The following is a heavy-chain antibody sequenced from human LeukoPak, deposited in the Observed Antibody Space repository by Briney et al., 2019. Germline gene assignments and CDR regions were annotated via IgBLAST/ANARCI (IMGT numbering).Heavy chain of an antibody. D-gene: IGHD2-15*01. Sequence: ASVKVSCKASGYTFTSYGISWVRQAPGQGLEWMGWISTYSGNTNYAQKLQGRVTMTTDTSTSTAYMELRSLRSDDTAVYYCARGDIVVVVAATDAFDTWGQGSMVTVSS. CDR1: GYTFTSYG. CDR3: ARGDIVVVVAATDAFDT. CDR2: ISTYSGNT. J-gene: IGHJ3*02. V-gene: IGHV1-18*01.